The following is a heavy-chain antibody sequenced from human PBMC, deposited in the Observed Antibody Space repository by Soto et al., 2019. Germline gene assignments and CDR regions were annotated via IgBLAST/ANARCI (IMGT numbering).Heavy chain of an antibody. CDR3: ARYYSGYDLSYYDVLDV. D-gene: IGHD5-12*01. V-gene: IGHV5-10-1*01. CDR2: IDPSDSYT. CDR1: GYSFSSYW. Sequence: PGESLKISCKGSGYSFSSYWISWVRQMPGKGLEWMGRIDPSDSYTNYSPSFQGHVTISADKSISTACLQWSSLKASDTAMYYCARYYSGYDLSYYDVLDVWGQ. J-gene: IGHJ6*02.